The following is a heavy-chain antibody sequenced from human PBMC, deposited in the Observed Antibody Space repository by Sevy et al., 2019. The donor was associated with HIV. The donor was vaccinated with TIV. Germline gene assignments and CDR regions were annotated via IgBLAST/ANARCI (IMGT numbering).Heavy chain of an antibody. Sequence: GGSLRLSCAASGFTFSSYGMHWVRQAPGKGLEWVAVIWYDGSNKYYADSVKGRFTISRDNSKNTLYLQMNSLRAEDTAVYYCAKSDDSSGYYPGLGAFDIWGQGTMVTFSS. V-gene: IGHV3-33*06. D-gene: IGHD3-22*01. CDR1: GFTFSSYG. CDR3: AKSDDSSGYYPGLGAFDI. CDR2: IWYDGSNK. J-gene: IGHJ3*02.